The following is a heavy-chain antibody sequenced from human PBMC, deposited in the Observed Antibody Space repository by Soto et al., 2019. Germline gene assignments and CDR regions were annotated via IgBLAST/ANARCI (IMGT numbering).Heavy chain of an antibody. CDR3: ARDGPNYDSSGYYYDAFDI. D-gene: IGHD3-22*01. V-gene: IGHV3-48*01. CDR1: GFPFSSYS. J-gene: IGHJ3*02. CDR2: ISSSSSTI. Sequence: GGSLRLSCAASGFPFSSYSMNWVRQAPGKGLEWVSYISSSSSTIYYADSVKGRFTISRDNAKNSLYLQMNSLRAEDTAVYYCARDGPNYDSSGYYYDAFDIWGQGTMVTVSS.